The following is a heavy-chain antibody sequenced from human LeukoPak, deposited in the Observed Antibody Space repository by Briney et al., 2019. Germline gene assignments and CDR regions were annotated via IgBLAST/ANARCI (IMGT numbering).Heavy chain of an antibody. CDR2: MNPNSGDT. CDR3: TRSGFGGGVHFDY. D-gene: IGHD3-16*01. J-gene: IGHJ4*02. CDR1: GYTFTNYD. V-gene: IGHV1-8*01. Sequence: ASVKVSCKASGYTFTNYDINWVRQAAGQGPEWMGWMNPNSGDTDYVEKFRGRVTMTRDTSMNTAYMELSSLRSDDTAVYYCTRSGFGGGVHFDYRGQGTPVTVSS.